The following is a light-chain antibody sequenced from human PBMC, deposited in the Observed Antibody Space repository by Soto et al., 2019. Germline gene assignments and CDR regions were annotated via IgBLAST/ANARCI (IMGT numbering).Light chain of an antibody. CDR2: DAS. CDR1: QTISSW. CDR3: QKYNSYPFT. V-gene: IGKV1-5*01. J-gene: IGKJ3*01. Sequence: DIQMTQSPSTLSGSVGYRVTITFRASQTISSWLALYQQKPGKAPKLLIYDASSLESGVPSRFSGSGSGTEFTLTISSLQPDDFATYYCQKYNSYPFTFGPGTKVDIK.